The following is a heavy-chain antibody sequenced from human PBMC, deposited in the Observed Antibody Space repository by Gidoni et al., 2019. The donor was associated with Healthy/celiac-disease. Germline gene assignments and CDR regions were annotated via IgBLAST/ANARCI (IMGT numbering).Heavy chain of an antibody. D-gene: IGHD3-22*01. CDR3: ARPWGRDYYDSSGFDY. Sequence: QVQLVESGGGLVKPGGSLRLSCAASGFTFSDYYMSWIRQAPGKGLEWVSYISSSSSYTNYADSVKGRFTISRDNAKNSLYLQMNSLRAEDTAVYYCARPWGRDYYDSSGFDYWGQGTLVTVSS. CDR1: GFTFSDYY. V-gene: IGHV3-11*06. J-gene: IGHJ4*02. CDR2: ISSSSSYT.